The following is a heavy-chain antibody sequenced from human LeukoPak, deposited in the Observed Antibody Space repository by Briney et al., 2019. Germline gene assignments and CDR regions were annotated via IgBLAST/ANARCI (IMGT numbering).Heavy chain of an antibody. CDR1: GGSISSGSYY. J-gene: IGHJ6*02. Sequence: PSETLSLTCTVSGGSISSGSYYWSWIRQPAGKGLEWIGRIYTSGSTNYNPSLKSRVTISVDTSKNQFSLKLSSVTAADTAVYYCASLVDTAMASYYYYGMDVWGQGTTVTVSS. D-gene: IGHD5-18*01. CDR3: ASLVDTAMASYYYYGMDV. CDR2: IYTSGST. V-gene: IGHV4-61*02.